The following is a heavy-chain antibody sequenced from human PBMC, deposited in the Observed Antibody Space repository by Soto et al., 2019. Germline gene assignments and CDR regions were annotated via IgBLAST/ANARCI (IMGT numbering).Heavy chain of an antibody. CDR3: ARDLGWNYGPNWFDP. CDR1: GFTFSSYS. V-gene: IGHV3-21*01. J-gene: IGHJ5*02. CDR2: ISSSSSYI. Sequence: PGGSLRLPCAASGFTFSSYSMNWVRQAPGKGLEWVSSISSSSSYIYYADSVKGRFTISRDNAKNSLYLQMNSLRAEDTAVYYCARDLGWNYGPNWFDPWGQGTLVTVSS. D-gene: IGHD1-7*01.